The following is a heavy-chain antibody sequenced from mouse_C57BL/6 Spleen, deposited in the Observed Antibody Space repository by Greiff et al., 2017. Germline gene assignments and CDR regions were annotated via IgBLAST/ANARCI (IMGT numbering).Heavy chain of an antibody. V-gene: IGHV1-42*01. D-gene: IGHD1-1*01. CDR1: GYSFTGYY. J-gene: IGHJ3*01. Sequence: EVKLMESGPELVKPGASVKISCKASGYSFTGYYMNWVKQSPEKSLEWIGEINPSTGGTTYNQKFKAKATLTVDKSSSTAYMQLKSLTSEDSAVYYCARRGYGSSPCFAYWGQGTLVTVSA. CDR3: ARRGYGSSPCFAY. CDR2: INPSTGGT.